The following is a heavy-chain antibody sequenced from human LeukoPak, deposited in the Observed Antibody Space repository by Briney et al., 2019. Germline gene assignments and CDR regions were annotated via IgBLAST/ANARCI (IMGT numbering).Heavy chain of an antibody. Sequence: PGRSLRLSCAASGFTFSSYAMHWVRQAPGKGLEWVAVMSYAGNNEYYADSVKGRFTISRDNSKSTLYLQMNSLRAEDTAVYYYAKDSSYYYDSSISYFDCWGQGTLVTVSS. V-gene: IGHV3-30*18. D-gene: IGHD3-22*01. CDR2: MSYAGNNE. J-gene: IGHJ4*02. CDR1: GFTFSSYA. CDR3: AKDSSYYYDSSISYFDC.